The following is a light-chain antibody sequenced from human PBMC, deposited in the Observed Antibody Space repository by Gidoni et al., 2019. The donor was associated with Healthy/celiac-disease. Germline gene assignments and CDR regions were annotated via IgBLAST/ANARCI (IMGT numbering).Light chain of an antibody. CDR2: DAS. V-gene: IGKV3-11*01. J-gene: IGKJ5*01. Sequence: EIVLTQSSATLSLSPGERANLSCRASQLVSSYLAWYQQKPGQAPRLLIYDASNRATGIPARFSGSGSGTDFTLTISSLEPEDFAVYYCQQRSNWAITFGQGTRLEIK. CDR3: QQRSNWAIT. CDR1: QLVSSY.